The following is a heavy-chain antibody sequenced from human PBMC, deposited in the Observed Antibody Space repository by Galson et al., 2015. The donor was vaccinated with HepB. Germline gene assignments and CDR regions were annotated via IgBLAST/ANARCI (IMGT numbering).Heavy chain of an antibody. CDR3: AKDLQQLVYDDAFDI. CDR1: GFTFSSYG. V-gene: IGHV3-30*18. Sequence: SLRLSCAASGFTFSSYGMHWVRQAPGKGLEWVAVISYDGSNKYYADSVKGRFTISRDNSKNTLYLQMNSLRAEDTAVYYCAKDLQQLVYDDAFDIWGQGTMVTVSS. CDR2: ISYDGSNK. D-gene: IGHD6-13*01. J-gene: IGHJ3*02.